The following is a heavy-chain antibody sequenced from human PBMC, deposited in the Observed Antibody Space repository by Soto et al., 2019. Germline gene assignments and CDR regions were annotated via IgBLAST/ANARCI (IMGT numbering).Heavy chain of an antibody. CDR2: ISAYNGNT. CDR3: ARRSYYDFWSGSEDFDY. CDR1: GYTFTSYG. Sequence: ASVKVSCKASGYTFTSYGISWVRQAPGQGLEWMGWISAYNGNTNYAQKLQGRVTMTTVTSTSTAYMELRSLRSDDTAVYYCARRSYYDFWSGSEDFDYWGQGTLVTVSS. D-gene: IGHD3-3*01. J-gene: IGHJ4*02. V-gene: IGHV1-18*01.